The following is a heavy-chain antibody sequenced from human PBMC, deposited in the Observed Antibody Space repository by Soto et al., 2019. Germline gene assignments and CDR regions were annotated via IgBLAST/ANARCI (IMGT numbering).Heavy chain of an antibody. CDR2: IIPIFATP. J-gene: IGHJ4*02. CDR1: GGPFSDYS. CDR3: ARDPDQFTNTGLGLVDY. D-gene: IGHD3-16*01. Sequence: QVQLVQSGAEVKKPGSSVKVSCKASGGPFSDYSINWVRQAPGQGLEWMGGIIPIFATPNYAQKFQGRVTITADKATSTAYMELSNLRSDDTAIYFCARDPDQFTNTGLGLVDYWGQRTLFTVTS. V-gene: IGHV1-69*06.